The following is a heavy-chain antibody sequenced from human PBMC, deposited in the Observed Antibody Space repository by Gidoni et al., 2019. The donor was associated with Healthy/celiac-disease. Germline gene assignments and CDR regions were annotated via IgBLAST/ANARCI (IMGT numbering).Heavy chain of an antibody. D-gene: IGHD5-18*01. J-gene: IGHJ4*02. CDR3: ASASPLRYSYGLGGSRHGLDY. CDR2: INHSGST. Sequence: QVQLQQWGAGLLKPSETLSLTCAVYGGSFSGYYWSWIRQPPGKGLEWIGEINHSGSTNYNPSLKSRVTISVDTSKNQFSLKLSSVTAADTAVYYCASASPLRYSYGLGGSRHGLDYWGQGTLVTVSS. CDR1: GGSFSGYY. V-gene: IGHV4-34*01.